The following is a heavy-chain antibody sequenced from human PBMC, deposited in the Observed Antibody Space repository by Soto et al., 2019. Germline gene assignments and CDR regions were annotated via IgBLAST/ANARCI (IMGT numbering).Heavy chain of an antibody. CDR1: GYTFTSYG. D-gene: IGHD2-15*01. CDR3: ARARGRLVVVAAATKWGIDAFDI. Sequence: ASVKVSCKASGYTFTSYGISWVRQAPGQGLEWMGWISAYNGNTNYAQKLQGRVTMTTDTSTSTAYMELGSLRSDDTAGYYCARARGRLVVVAAATKWGIDAFDIWGQGTMVTVSS. CDR2: ISAYNGNT. V-gene: IGHV1-18*01. J-gene: IGHJ3*02.